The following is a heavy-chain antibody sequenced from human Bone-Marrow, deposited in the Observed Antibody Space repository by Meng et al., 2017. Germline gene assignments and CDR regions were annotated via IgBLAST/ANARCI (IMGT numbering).Heavy chain of an antibody. CDR2: IRSKANSYAT. V-gene: IGHV3-73*02. CDR3: TLTVTTQFDY. Sequence: GRLVEAGGGLVQPVGSLKVSCAASGFTFIGSAMQWVRQASEKGLEWVGRIRSKANSYATAYAASVKGRFTISRDDSKNTAYLQMNSLKTEDTAVYYRTLTVTTQFDYWGQGTLVTVSS. CDR1: GFTFIGSA. D-gene: IGHD4-17*01. J-gene: IGHJ4*02.